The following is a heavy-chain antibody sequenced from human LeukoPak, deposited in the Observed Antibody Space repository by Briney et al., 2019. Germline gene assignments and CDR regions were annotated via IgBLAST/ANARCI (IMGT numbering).Heavy chain of an antibody. J-gene: IGHJ4*02. V-gene: IGHV4-30-4*01. CDR1: GGSISRGDYY. Sequence: SETLSLTCTVSGGSISRGDYYWTWIRQPRGRGVEWIVYIYHSGNTYYNPSLRSRLSISLDTSRNQFSLRLSSVSAADTAVYYCARKDGSSYYFDNWGQGTLVTVSS. CDR3: ARKDGSSYYFDN. CDR2: IYHSGNT. D-gene: IGHD2-15*01.